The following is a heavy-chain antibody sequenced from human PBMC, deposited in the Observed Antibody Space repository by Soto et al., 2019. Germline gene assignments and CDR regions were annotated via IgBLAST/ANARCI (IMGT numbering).Heavy chain of an antibody. CDR1: GFTFNIYA. CDR2: TGATGRTT. CDR3: ATVHNTSRSFDY. Sequence: WGSLRLSCSASGFTFNIYAMTWGRQAPGKGLEWVSTTGATGRTTYYSDAVKGRFTVSRDNSKNTLDLQMSNLRAEDTAVYYCATVHNTSRSFDYWGQGTLVTVSS. D-gene: IGHD1-20*01. J-gene: IGHJ4*02. V-gene: IGHV3-23*01.